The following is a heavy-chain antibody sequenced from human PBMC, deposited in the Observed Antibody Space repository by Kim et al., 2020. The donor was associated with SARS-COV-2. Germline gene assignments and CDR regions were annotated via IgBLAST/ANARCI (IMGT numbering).Heavy chain of an antibody. Sequence: SVKVSCKASGGTFSSYAISWVRQAPGQGLEWMGGIIPIFGTANYAQKFQGRVTITADESTSTAYMELSSLRSEDTAVYYCARGAGGIAAAGYDYWGQGTLVTVPS. CDR3: ARGAGGIAAAGYDY. CDR1: GGTFSSYA. CDR2: IIPIFGTA. D-gene: IGHD6-13*01. J-gene: IGHJ4*02. V-gene: IGHV1-69*13.